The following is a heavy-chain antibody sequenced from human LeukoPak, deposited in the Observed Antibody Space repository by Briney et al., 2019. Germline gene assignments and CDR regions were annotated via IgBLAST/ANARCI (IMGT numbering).Heavy chain of an antibody. V-gene: IGHV3-21*01. Sequence: GGSLRLSCAASGFTFSSYSMNWVRQAPGKGLEWVSSISSSSSYIYYADSVKGRFTISRENAKNSLYLQMNSLGAGDTAVYYCTRSYSAADTPGYYHGLDVWGQGTTVTVSS. CDR2: ISSSSSYI. D-gene: IGHD2-15*01. J-gene: IGHJ6*02. CDR3: TRSYSAADTPGYYHGLDV. CDR1: GFTFSSYS.